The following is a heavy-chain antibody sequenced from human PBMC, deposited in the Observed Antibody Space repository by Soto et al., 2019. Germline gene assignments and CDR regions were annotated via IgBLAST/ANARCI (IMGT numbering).Heavy chain of an antibody. D-gene: IGHD3-16*01. Sequence: SETLSLTCAVYGGSFSGYYWSWIRQPPGKGLEWIGEINHSGSTNYNPSLKSRVTISVDTSKNQFSLKLSSVTAADTAVYYCARGRGSYYYMDVWGKGTTVTVSS. V-gene: IGHV4-34*01. CDR3: ARGRGSYYYMDV. CDR1: GGSFSGYY. J-gene: IGHJ6*03. CDR2: INHSGST.